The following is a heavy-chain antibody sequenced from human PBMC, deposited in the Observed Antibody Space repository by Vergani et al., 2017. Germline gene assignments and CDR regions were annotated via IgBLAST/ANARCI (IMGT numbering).Heavy chain of an antibody. CDR3: ASHIAAAGTGGAFDI. J-gene: IGHJ3*02. V-gene: IGHV1-2*02. CDR2: INPNSGGT. Sequence: QVQLVQSGVEVKKPGASVKVSCKVSGYTLTELSMHWVRQAPGQGLEWMGWINPNSGGTNYAQKFQGRVTMTRDTSISTAYMELSRLRSDDTAVYYCASHIAAAGTGGAFDIWGQGTMVTVSS. D-gene: IGHD6-13*01. CDR1: GYTLTELS.